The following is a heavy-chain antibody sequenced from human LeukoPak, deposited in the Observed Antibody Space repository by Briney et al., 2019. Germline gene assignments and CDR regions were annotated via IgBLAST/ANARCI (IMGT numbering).Heavy chain of an antibody. Sequence: GGSLRLSCAASGFTFSSYAMSWVRQAPGKGLEWVSSISSSSSYIYYADSVKGRFTISRDNAKNSLYLQMNSLRAEDTAVYYCARDRLGIFYYWGQGTLVTVSS. CDR3: ARDRLGIFYY. CDR1: GFTFSSYA. CDR2: ISSSSSYI. J-gene: IGHJ4*02. D-gene: IGHD7-27*01. V-gene: IGHV3-21*01.